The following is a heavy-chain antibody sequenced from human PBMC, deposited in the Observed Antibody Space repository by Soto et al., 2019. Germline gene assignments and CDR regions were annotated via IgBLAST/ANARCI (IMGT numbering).Heavy chain of an antibody. D-gene: IGHD3-22*01. J-gene: IGHJ3*01. CDR2: IGIGGSTK. V-gene: IGHV3-48*01. CDR3: ARDQLYYNDISGRPLNAFDV. Sequence: EVDLVESGGGLVQSGGSLRLSCAASGFTFRNYGMNWVRQAPGKGLEWVSYIGIGGSTKYYADSVKGRFTISRDNAKNSLYLQMNSLRAEDTAVYYCARDQLYYNDISGRPLNAFDVWGQGTMVTVSS. CDR1: GFTFRNYG.